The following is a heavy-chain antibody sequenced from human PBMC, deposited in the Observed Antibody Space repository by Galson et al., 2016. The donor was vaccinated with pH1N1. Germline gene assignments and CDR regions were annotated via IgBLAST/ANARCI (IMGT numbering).Heavy chain of an antibody. D-gene: IGHD3-10*01. Sequence: ETLSLTCTVYGGSFSDYYWSWIRQPPGKGLEWIGEVNPSGSTIYNPSLNSRVIISADTSRNQFSLKLTSVTAADTAVYFCARVDFGGELGDWGQGTLVTVSS. CDR2: VNPSGST. V-gene: IGHV4-34*01. CDR1: GGSFSDYY. CDR3: ARVDFGGELGD. J-gene: IGHJ4*02.